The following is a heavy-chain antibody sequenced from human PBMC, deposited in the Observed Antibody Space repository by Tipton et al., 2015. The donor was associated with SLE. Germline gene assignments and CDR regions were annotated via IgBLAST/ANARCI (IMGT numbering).Heavy chain of an antibody. D-gene: IGHD3-22*01. V-gene: IGHV4-38-2*01. CDR3: ARHDGYYDRTFQY. J-gene: IGHJ1*01. CDR1: GYSISSDYY. Sequence: LSCAVSGYSISSDYYWGWIRQPPEKGLEWIGYIYNSGSTNYNPSLESRVTISVDTSKNQFSLKLSSVTAADTAVYYCARHDGYYDRTFQYWGQGTLVTVSS. CDR2: IYNSGST.